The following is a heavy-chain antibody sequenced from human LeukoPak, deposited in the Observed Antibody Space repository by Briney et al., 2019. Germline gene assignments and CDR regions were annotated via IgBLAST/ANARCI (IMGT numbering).Heavy chain of an antibody. V-gene: IGHV3-21*03. Sequence: PGGSLRLSCAASGSAFNTYSMNWVRQAPGKGLEWVSFIFSSSTYIYYTDSVKGRFTISRDNARNSLYLQMDNLRAEDTGVYYCARDFYDGFALDYWGQGTLVTVSS. J-gene: IGHJ4*02. CDR1: GSAFNTYS. D-gene: IGHD2/OR15-2a*01. CDR3: ARDFYDGFALDY. CDR2: IFSSSTYI.